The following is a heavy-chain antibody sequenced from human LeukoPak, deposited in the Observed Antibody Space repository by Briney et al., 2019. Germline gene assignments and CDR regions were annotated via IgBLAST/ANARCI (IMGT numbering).Heavy chain of an antibody. CDR2: ISGSGGST. D-gene: IGHD2-8*01. V-gene: IGHV3-23*01. J-gene: IGHJ4*02. CDR1: GFTFSSYA. Sequence: GGSLRLSCAASGFTFSSYAMSWVRQAPGKGLERVSAISGSGGSTYYADSVKGRFTISRDNSKNTLYLQMNSLRAEDTAVYYCAKDLRYCTNGVCGYFDYWGQGTLVTVSS. CDR3: AKDLRYCTNGVCGYFDY.